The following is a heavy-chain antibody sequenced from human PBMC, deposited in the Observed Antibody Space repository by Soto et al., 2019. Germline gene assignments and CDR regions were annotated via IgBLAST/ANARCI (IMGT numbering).Heavy chain of an antibody. CDR2: ISPYDGST. CDR3: EREDCRGSSGFYYYCGMYV. D-gene: IGHD6-25*01. V-gene: IGHV1-46*01. J-gene: IGHJ6*02. Sequence: QVQLVQSGAEVKKPGASVKVSCKASGFTFTNYFFHWVRQAPRQGLEWMGIISPYDGSTNYVQSFQDRVAMSGYSPTSRGIVEPSGGRSENTAVYYCEREDCRGSSGFYYYCGMYVWGHGTTVTVSS. CDR1: GFTFTNYF.